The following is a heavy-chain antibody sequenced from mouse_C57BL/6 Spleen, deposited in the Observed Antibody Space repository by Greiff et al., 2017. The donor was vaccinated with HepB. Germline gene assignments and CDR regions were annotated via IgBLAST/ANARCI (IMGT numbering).Heavy chain of an antibody. CDR3: ARDGRYDMGDY. J-gene: IGHJ2*01. CDR2: ISDGGSYT. CDR1: GFTFSSYA. D-gene: IGHD1-1*01. Sequence: EVKLVESGGGLVKPGGSLKLSCAASGFTFSSYAMSWVRQTPEKRLEWVATISDGGSYTYYPDNVKGRFTISRDNAKNNLYLQMSHLKSEDTAMYYCARDGRYDMGDYWGQGTTLTVSS. V-gene: IGHV5-4*01.